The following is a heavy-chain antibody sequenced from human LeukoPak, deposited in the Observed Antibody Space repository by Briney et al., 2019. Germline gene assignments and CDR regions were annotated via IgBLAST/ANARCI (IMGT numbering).Heavy chain of an antibody. Sequence: GGSLRLSCAASGFTFSSYAMSWVRQAPGKGLEWVSAVSGSGGSTYYADSVKGRFTISRDNSKNTLYLQMNSLRAEDTAVYYCTGAPEDYYGMDVWGQGTTVTVSS. CDR3: TGAPEDYYGMDV. J-gene: IGHJ6*02. CDR1: GFTFSSYA. D-gene: IGHD7-27*01. V-gene: IGHV3-23*01. CDR2: VSGSGGST.